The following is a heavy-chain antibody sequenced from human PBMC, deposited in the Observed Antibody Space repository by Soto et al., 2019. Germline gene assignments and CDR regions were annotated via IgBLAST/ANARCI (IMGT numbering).Heavy chain of an antibody. J-gene: IGHJ6*02. CDR1: NASISSYY. CDR3: ARDGNFGDDIHDYYGMDV. D-gene: IGHD4-17*01. CDR2: MAPSGSS. V-gene: IGHV4-59*01. Sequence: QVRLQESGPGLVKPSETLSLTCTVSNASISSYYWSWIRQPPGKRLEWIGYMAPSGSSKYNPSLAGRVTISVDTSNTQFSRKLTSVTAAYAAVYYGARDGNFGDDIHDYYGMDVWGRGTTVTVSS.